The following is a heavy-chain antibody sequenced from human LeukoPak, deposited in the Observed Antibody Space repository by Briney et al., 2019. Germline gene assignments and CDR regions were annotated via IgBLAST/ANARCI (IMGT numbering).Heavy chain of an antibody. Sequence: SETLSLTCTVSGYSISSGYYWGWIRQPPGKGLEWIGSIYHSGSTYYNPSLKSRVTMSVDTSKNQFSLKLSSVTAADTAVYYCAREITMVRGLIDYWGQGTLVTVSS. V-gene: IGHV4-38-2*02. CDR2: IYHSGST. D-gene: IGHD3-10*01. CDR1: GYSISSGYY. CDR3: AREITMVRGLIDY. J-gene: IGHJ4*02.